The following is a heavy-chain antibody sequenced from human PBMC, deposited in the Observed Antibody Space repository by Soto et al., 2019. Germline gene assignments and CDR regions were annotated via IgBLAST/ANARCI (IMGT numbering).Heavy chain of an antibody. V-gene: IGHV3-23*01. CDR2: ISDSGGDT. Sequence: EGQLLESGGGLVQPGGSLRLSCAPSGFTFSSHAMSWVRQAPGKGLEWVSGISDSGGDTYYADSVKGRFTISRDSSKNTLYLQMNSLRDEDTAVYYCVRDWTGEKCPCMDVWGQGTTVTVSS. J-gene: IGHJ6*02. CDR3: VRDWTGEKCPCMDV. D-gene: IGHD2-8*02. CDR1: GFTFSSHA.